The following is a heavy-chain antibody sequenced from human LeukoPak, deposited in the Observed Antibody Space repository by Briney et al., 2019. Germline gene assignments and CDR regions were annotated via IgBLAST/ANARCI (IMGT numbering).Heavy chain of an antibody. D-gene: IGHD5-12*01. Sequence: GGSLRLSCAASGFTVSSNYMSWVRQAPGKGLEWVSVIYSGGSTYYADYVKGRFTIFRDNSKNTLYLQMNSLRAEDTAVYYCARGGYSGYDYGFNWFDPWGQGTLVTVSS. CDR3: ARGGYSGYDYGFNWFDP. CDR1: GFTVSSNY. J-gene: IGHJ5*02. V-gene: IGHV3-66*01. CDR2: IYSGGST.